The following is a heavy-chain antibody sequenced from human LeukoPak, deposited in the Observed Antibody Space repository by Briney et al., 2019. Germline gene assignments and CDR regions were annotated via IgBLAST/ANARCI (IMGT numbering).Heavy chain of an antibody. Sequence: PSETLSLTCTVSGGSISSYYWTWIRQAPGKGLEWIGSIYHSGRTYYNPSLNSRVTTSVDTSKNQFSLKLSSVTAADTAVYYCASHYRGYDNWFDPWGQGTLVTVSS. D-gene: IGHD5-12*01. CDR1: GGSISSYY. J-gene: IGHJ5*02. CDR3: ASHYRGYDNWFDP. V-gene: IGHV4-59*08. CDR2: IYHSGRT.